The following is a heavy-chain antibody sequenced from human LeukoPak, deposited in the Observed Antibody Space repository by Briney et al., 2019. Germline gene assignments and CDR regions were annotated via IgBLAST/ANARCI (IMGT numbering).Heavy chain of an antibody. J-gene: IGHJ4*02. CDR3: ARDGGDYSRNFDY. CDR2: ISGSGGST. Sequence: PGGSLRLSCAASGFTFSRNGMTWVRQAPGKGLEWVSAISGSGGSTYYADSVKGRFTISRDNSKNTLYLQMNSLRAEDTAVYYCARDGGDYSRNFDYWGQGTLVTVSS. CDR1: GFTFSRNG. V-gene: IGHV3-23*01. D-gene: IGHD4-11*01.